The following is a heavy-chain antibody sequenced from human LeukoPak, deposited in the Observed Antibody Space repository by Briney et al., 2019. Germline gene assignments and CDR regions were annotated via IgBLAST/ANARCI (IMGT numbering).Heavy chain of an antibody. CDR1: GFTFSSYA. Sequence: GRSLRLSCAASGFTFSSYAMHWVRQAPGKGLEWVAVISYDGSNKYYADSVKGRFTISRDNSKNTLYLQMNSLRAEDTAVYYCARDDIVVVPAATSAAAGLFDYWGQGTLVTVSS. CDR2: ISYDGSNK. J-gene: IGHJ4*02. CDR3: ARDDIVVVPAATSAAAGLFDY. V-gene: IGHV3-30-3*01. D-gene: IGHD2-2*01.